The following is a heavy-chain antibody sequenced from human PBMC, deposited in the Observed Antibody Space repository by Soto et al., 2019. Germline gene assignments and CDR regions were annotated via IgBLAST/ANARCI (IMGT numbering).Heavy chain of an antibody. Sequence: ASVKVSCKASGYTFSIYGVSWVRQAPGQGLEWMGWISTYNGNTNYAQKIQGRVTMTTDTSTSTAYMELRSLRSDDTAVYYCARYAGDIVATPGDDWGQGPLVTVS. CDR1: GYTFSIYG. J-gene: IGHJ4*02. V-gene: IGHV1-18*04. D-gene: IGHD5-12*01. CDR3: ARYAGDIVATPGDD. CDR2: ISTYNGNT.